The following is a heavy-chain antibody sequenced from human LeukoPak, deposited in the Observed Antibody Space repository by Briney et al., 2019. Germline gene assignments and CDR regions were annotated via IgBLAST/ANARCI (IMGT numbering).Heavy chain of an antibody. CDR3: ARARLYCSGGSCCSGYYYGMDV. CDR1: GGSISSGDYY. Sequence: PSQTLSLTCTVSGGSISSGDYYWSWIRQPPGKGLEWIGYIYYSGSTYYNPSLKSRVTISVDTSKNQFSLKLSSVTAADTAVYYCARARLYCSGGSCCSGYYYGMDVWGKGTTVTVSS. J-gene: IGHJ6*04. CDR2: IYYSGST. V-gene: IGHV4-30-4*01. D-gene: IGHD2-15*01.